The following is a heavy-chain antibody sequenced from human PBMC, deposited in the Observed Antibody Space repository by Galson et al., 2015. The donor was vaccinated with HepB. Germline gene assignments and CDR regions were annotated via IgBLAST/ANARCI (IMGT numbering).Heavy chain of an antibody. V-gene: IGHV3-33*01. J-gene: IGHJ4*02. CDR2: IWKDGTNK. CDR3: VREVRNGWYYFDY. D-gene: IGHD6-19*01. CDR1: EFTFSDYG. Sequence: SLRLSCAASEFTFSDYGMHWVRQAPGKGLEWVALIWKDGTNKYYADSVKGRFTISRDNSENMLYLRMNSLRAEDSAVYYCVREVRNGWYYFDYWGPGAQVTVSS.